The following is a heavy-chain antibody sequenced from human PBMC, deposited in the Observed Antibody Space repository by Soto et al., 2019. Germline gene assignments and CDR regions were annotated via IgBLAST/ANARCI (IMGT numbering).Heavy chain of an antibody. CDR1: GGSMSSYY. CDR3: ARHGGGFNYGPRLYYFDY. D-gene: IGHD5-18*01. V-gene: IGHV4-59*08. CDR2: IYYSGSST. J-gene: IGHJ4*02. Sequence: QVQLQESGPGLVKPSETLSLTCTVSGGSMSSYYWSWIRQPPGKGLEWIGYIYYSGSSTNYNPPLKSRLTISVDTSKNQFSLKLSSVTAADTAMYYCARHGGGFNYGPRLYYFDYWGQGSLVTVSS.